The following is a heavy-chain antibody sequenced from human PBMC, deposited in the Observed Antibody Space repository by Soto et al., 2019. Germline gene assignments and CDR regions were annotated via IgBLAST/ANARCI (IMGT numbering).Heavy chain of an antibody. CDR1: GYTFTSSG. CDR2: ISAHTGSS. D-gene: IGHD3-22*01. V-gene: IGHV1-18*01. CDR3: ARAVFYQGSDSRGYSFDAFDF. Sequence: QVQLVQSGAEVKKPGASVKVSCKASGYTFTSSGMSWGRQAPGQGLEWLGWISAHTGSSEYAQRFQGRVTMTTDRSTSTADMELRSLRSDDTAVYYCARAVFYQGSDSRGYSFDAFDFWGPGTLVTVSS. J-gene: IGHJ3*01.